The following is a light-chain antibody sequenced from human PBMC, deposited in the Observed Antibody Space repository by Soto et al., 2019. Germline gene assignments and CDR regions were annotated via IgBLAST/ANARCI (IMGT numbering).Light chain of an antibody. CDR2: DAS. Sequence: EIVLTQSPATLSLSPGERATLSCRASQSVSSYLAWYQQKPGQAPRLLIYDASNRATGIPARFSGSGSGTDFTLTIISLEPEDFSFYNCQQRSNWLWTFGQGTKVEIK. CDR1: QSVSSY. CDR3: QQRSNWLWT. V-gene: IGKV3-11*01. J-gene: IGKJ1*01.